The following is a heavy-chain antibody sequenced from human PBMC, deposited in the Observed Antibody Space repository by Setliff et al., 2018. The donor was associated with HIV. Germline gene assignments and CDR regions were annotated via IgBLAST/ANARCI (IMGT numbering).Heavy chain of an antibody. Sequence: PSETLSLTCTVSGGSISTHYWSWIRQPPGKGLEWIGYIFYTGSTSYNPSLKSRVTISVDKSKSQFSLKLNSVTAADTAVYYCGGNGYYSIDYWGQGTLVTVSS. D-gene: IGHD3-22*01. CDR3: GGNGYYSIDY. J-gene: IGHJ4*02. CDR2: IFYTGST. CDR1: GGSISTHY. V-gene: IGHV4-59*11.